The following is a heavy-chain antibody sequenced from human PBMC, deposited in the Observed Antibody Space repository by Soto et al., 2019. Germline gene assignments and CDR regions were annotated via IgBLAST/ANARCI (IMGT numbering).Heavy chain of an antibody. CDR2: ITDSGGDA. J-gene: IGHJ4*02. Sequence: EVQLLESGGDLIQPGGSLRLSCVASGITFGSRAMSWVRQAPGEGLEWVSTITDSGGDAKYADSVRGRFAISRDNSKNTLYLQMNSLRAVDTAVYYYAKDPTSRWLQMIDYCGQGTLVTVSS. D-gene: IGHD5-12*01. CDR1: GITFGSRA. V-gene: IGHV3-23*01. CDR3: AKDPTSRWLQMIDY.